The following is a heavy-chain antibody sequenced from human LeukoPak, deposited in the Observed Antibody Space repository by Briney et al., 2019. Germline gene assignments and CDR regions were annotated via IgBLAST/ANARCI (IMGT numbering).Heavy chain of an antibody. D-gene: IGHD2-15*01. CDR2: INHSGST. CDR3: ARTIVDGGTNY. V-gene: IGHV4-34*01. CDR1: GVSFSGYY. Sequence: PSETLSLTCAVYGVSFSGYYWSWIRQPPGKGLEWIGEINHSGSTNYNPSLKSRVTISVDTSKNQFSLKLSSVIAADTAVYYCARTIVDGGTNYWGQGTLVTVSS. J-gene: IGHJ4*02.